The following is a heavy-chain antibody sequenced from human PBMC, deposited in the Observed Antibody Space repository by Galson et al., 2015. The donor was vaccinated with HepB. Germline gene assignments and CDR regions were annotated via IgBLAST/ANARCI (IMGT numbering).Heavy chain of an antibody. CDR1: GFTFSSYS. CDR2: ISSGSSTI. Sequence: SLRLSCAASGFTFSSYSMDWVRQAPGKGLEWISYISSGSSTIYYADSVKGRFTISRDNAKNSLYLQMNSLRDEDTAVYYCASGITVGRRWDYWGQGTLVTVSS. CDR3: ASGITVGRRWDY. D-gene: IGHD6-19*01. V-gene: IGHV3-48*02. J-gene: IGHJ4*02.